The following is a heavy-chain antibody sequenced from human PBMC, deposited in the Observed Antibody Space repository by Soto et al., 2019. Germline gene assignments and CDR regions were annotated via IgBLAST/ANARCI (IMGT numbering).Heavy chain of an antibody. V-gene: IGHV4-38-2*01. CDR1: GYSISSGYY. J-gene: IGHJ5*02. D-gene: IGHD3-22*01. CDR2: IYHGGRT. CDR3: ARVGPWVPYYYDSSPYTFENWFDP. Sequence: PSETLSLTCAVSGYSISSGYYWGCLRQPPGKGLEWIGGIYHGGRTYYNPSINSRVTLSIDMTNNHVSLILNSVTAADTAVYYCARVGPWVPYYYDSSPYTFENWFDPWGQGTLVTVSS.